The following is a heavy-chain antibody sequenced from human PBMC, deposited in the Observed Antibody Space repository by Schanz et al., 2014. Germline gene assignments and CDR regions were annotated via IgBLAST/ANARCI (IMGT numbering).Heavy chain of an antibody. J-gene: IGHJ5*02. V-gene: IGHV3-7*01. CDR3: ARDDFWSGLPNDMRFDP. D-gene: IGHD3-3*01. Sequence: EVQLVESGGGLVQPGGSLRLSCAASGFTFNNFWMSWVRQAPGKGLEWVANIKQDGNEKYYVDSVEGRFTISRDNTRNSLYLRMNSLRAEDSAVYYCARDDFWSGLPNDMRFDPWGQGTLVTVSS. CDR2: IKQDGNEK. CDR1: GFTFNNFW.